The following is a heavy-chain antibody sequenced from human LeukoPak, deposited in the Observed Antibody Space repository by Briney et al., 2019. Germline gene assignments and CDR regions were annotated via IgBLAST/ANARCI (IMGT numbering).Heavy chain of an antibody. Sequence: GGSLRLSCAASGFTFSSFAMSWVRQAPGKGLEWISTITDSGGSTYYADSVKGRFTISKDNYENTVYLQMNSLRAEDTAVYYCARHDSGYGPFDYWGQGTLVTVSS. CDR2: ITDSGGST. V-gene: IGHV3-23*01. CDR1: GFTFSSFA. D-gene: IGHD3-22*01. J-gene: IGHJ4*02. CDR3: ARHDSGYGPFDY.